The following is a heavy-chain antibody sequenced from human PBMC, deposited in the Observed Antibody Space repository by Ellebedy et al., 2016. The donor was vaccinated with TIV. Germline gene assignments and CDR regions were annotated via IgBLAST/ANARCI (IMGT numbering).Heavy chain of an antibody. CDR2: ISYDGSNK. J-gene: IGHJ4*02. CDR3: ARDFGALRGWKYYFDY. Sequence: GESLKISCAASGFTFSSYAMHWVRPAPGKGLEWVAVISYDGSNKYYADSVKGRFTISRDNSKNTLYLQMNSLRAEDTAVYYCARDFGALRGWKYYFDYWGQGTLVTVSS. V-gene: IGHV3-30-3*01. CDR1: GFTFSSYA. D-gene: IGHD1-1*01.